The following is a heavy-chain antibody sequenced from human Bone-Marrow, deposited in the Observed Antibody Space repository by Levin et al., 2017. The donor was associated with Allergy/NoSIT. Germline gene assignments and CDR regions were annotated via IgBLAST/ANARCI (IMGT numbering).Heavy chain of an antibody. CDR3: ASSVPIWGSGTPQHFDY. J-gene: IGHJ4*02. V-gene: IGHV1-8*01. D-gene: IGHD3-16*01. CDR2: MNPNSGNT. Sequence: ASVKVSCKASGYTFTSYDINWVRQATGQGLEWMGWMNPNSGNTGYAQKFQGRVTMTRNTSISTAYMELSSLRSEDTAVYYCASSVPIWGSGTPQHFDYWGQGTLVTVSS. CDR1: GYTFTSYD.